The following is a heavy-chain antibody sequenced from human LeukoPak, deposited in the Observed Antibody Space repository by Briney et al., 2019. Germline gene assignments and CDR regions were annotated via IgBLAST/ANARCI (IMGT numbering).Heavy chain of an antibody. CDR2: ISWNSGSI. Sequence: GRSLRLSCAASGFTFDNYAMHWVRQAPGKGVEWVSGISWNSGSIGYADSVKGRFTISRDNAKNSLYLQMNSLGAEDTALYYCAKEHSSSWVHYFDYWGQGTLVTVSS. D-gene: IGHD6-13*01. V-gene: IGHV3-9*01. CDR3: AKEHSSSWVHYFDY. J-gene: IGHJ4*02. CDR1: GFTFDNYA.